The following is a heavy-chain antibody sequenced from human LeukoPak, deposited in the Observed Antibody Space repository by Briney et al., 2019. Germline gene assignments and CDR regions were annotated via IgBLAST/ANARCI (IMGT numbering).Heavy chain of an antibody. CDR2: IRYDGSNK. CDR1: GFTFSSYG. V-gene: IGHV3-30*02. Sequence: GGSLRLSCAASGFTFSSYGMHRVRQAPGKGLEWVAFIRYDGSNKYYADSVKGRFTISRDNSKNTLYLQMNSLRAEDTAVYYCAKDRPDCSSTSCQEGNWFDPWGQGTLVTVSS. D-gene: IGHD2-2*01. CDR3: AKDRPDCSSTSCQEGNWFDP. J-gene: IGHJ5*02.